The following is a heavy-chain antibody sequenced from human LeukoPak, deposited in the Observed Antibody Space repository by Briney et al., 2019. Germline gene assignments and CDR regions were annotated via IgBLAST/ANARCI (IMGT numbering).Heavy chain of an antibody. CDR1: GFTVSTYV. CDR2: INSDGDIT. CDR3: ARETGDQLDL. J-gene: IGHJ4*02. Sequence: GGSLRLSCAVSGFTVSTYVMHWVRRAPGKGLVWVSRINSDGDITNYADSVKGRFTISRDNAKDTLYLQMNSPRAEDTAVYYCARETGDQLDLWGQGTLVTVSS. V-gene: IGHV3-74*01.